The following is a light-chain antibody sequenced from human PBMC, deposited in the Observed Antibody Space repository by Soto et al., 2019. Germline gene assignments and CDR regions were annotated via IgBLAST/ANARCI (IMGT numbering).Light chain of an antibody. CDR1: QNISDT. CDR3: QQYDKCQWT. J-gene: IGKJ1*01. V-gene: IGKV3-15*01. Sequence: EMLMTQSPATLSASPGGRATLSRRASQNISDTLAWYQQKTGQAPRLLIYGASSRATGFPARFSGSGSGTAVTLTISSLQSEDFAVYYCQQYDKCQWTFGQGTKVDIK. CDR2: GAS.